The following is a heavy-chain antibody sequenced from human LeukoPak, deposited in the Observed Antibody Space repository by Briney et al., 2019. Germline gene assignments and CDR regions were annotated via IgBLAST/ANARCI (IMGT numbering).Heavy chain of an antibody. CDR1: GGSFSGYY. D-gene: IGHD2-2*01. V-gene: IGHV4-34*01. CDR3: ARYQLLIGVDY. J-gene: IGHJ4*02. Sequence: SETLSLTCAVYGGSFSGYYWSWIRQPPGKGLEWIGEINHSGSTNYNPSLKSRVTISVDTSKNQFSLKLSSVTAADTAVYYCARYQLLIGVDYWGQGTLVTVSP. CDR2: INHSGST.